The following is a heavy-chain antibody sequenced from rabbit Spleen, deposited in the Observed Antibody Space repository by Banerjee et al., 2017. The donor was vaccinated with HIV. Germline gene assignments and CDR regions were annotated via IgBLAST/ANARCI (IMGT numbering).Heavy chain of an antibody. Sequence: EESGGGLVKPGASLTLTCTASGVSFSLSSYMCWVRQAPGKGLEWIACIEVGSSDFTYFATWAKGRFTISKTSSTTVTLQVTRLTAADTATYFCARDTSSSFSSYGMDLWGPGTLVTVS. CDR1: GVSFSLSSY. D-gene: IGHD1-1*01. CDR2: IEVGSSDFT. V-gene: IGHV1S40*01. CDR3: ARDTSSSFSSYGMDL. J-gene: IGHJ6*01.